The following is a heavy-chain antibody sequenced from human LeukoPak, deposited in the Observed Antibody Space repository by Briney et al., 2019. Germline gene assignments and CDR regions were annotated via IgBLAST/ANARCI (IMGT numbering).Heavy chain of an antibody. CDR1: GYSFTIYW. V-gene: IGHV5-51*01. J-gene: IGHJ4*02. D-gene: IGHD6-13*01. CDR2: IYPGDSDT. Sequence: GESLKISCKASGYSFTIYWIGWVRQMPGKGLEWMGIIYPGDSDTRYSPSFQGQVTISADKSISTAYLQWSSLKASDTAMYYCARAGIAAAGTFPYYFDYWGQGTLVTVSS. CDR3: ARAGIAAAGTFPYYFDY.